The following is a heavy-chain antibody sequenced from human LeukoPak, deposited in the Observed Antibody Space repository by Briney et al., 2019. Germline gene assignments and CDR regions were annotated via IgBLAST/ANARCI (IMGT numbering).Heavy chain of an antibody. J-gene: IGHJ2*01. CDR1: GFTFSSYS. CDR2: ISGSSSYI. Sequence: PGGSLTLSCAASGFTFSSYSMNWVRQAPGKGLEWVSSISGSSSYIYHADSVKGRFTISRDNAKNTLYLQMNSLRAEDTAVYYCARGSCSDAVCYSDWYFDLWGRGTLVTVSS. D-gene: IGHD2-8*01. V-gene: IGHV3-21*01. CDR3: ARGSCSDAVCYSDWYFDL.